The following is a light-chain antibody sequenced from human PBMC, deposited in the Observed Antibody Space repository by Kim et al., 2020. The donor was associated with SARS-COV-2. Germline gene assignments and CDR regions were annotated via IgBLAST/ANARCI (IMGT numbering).Light chain of an antibody. J-gene: IGKJ1*01. CDR1: QDISNY. CDR2: AAS. V-gene: IGKV1-27*01. CDR3: QKCDCAPLT. Sequence: PSVGDRVSISCRAHQDISNYLAWFQLKPGNAPELLTYAASALQPGVPSRCSGSGSGTDFTLTVTSLQPEDVATYYCQKCDCAPLTFGQGTKVDIK.